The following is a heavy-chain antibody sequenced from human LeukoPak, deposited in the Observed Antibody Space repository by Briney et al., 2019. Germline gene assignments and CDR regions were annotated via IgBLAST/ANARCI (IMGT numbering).Heavy chain of an antibody. CDR1: GGSISSSNW. CDR3: ATVTTENRLFDY. Sequence: SETLSLTCAVSGGSISSSNWWSWVRQPPGKGLEWIGEIYHSGSTNYNPSLKSRVTISVDKSKNQFSLKLSSVTAADTAVYYCATVTTENRLFDYWGQGTLVTVSS. CDR2: IYHSGST. D-gene: IGHD4-11*01. J-gene: IGHJ4*02. V-gene: IGHV4-4*02.